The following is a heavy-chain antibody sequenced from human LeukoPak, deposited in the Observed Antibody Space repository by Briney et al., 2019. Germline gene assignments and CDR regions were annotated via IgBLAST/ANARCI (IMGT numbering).Heavy chain of an antibody. J-gene: IGHJ4*02. D-gene: IGHD2-2*02. V-gene: IGHV3-48*01. Sequence: GGSLRLSCAASGFTFSSYSMNWVRQAPGKGLEWLSYISSSSKTIYYADSMKGRFTISRDNAKNSLYLQMNSLRAEDTAVYYCASHCSSTSCYNYWGQGTLVTVSS. CDR1: GFTFSSYS. CDR3: ASHCSSTSCYNY. CDR2: ISSSSKTI.